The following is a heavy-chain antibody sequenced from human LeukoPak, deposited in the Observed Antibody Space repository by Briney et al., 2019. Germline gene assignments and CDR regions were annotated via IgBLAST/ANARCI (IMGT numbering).Heavy chain of an antibody. Sequence: SETLSLTCTVSGGSISSYYWSWIRQPPGKGLEWIGYIYYSGSTNYNPSLKSRVTISVDTSKNQFSLKLSSVTAADTAVYYCARCSGTGCASSPLAGYLYWGQGTLVTVSS. J-gene: IGHJ4*02. V-gene: IGHV4-59*01. CDR3: ARCSGTGCASSPLAGYLY. CDR1: GGSISSYY. D-gene: IGHD2-2*01. CDR2: IYYSGST.